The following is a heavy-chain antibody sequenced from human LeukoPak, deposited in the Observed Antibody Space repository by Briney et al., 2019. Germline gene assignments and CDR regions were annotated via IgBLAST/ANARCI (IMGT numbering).Heavy chain of an antibody. CDR1: GYTFTSYG. CDR2: ISAYNGNT. Sequence: ASVKVSCKASGYTFTSYGISWVRQAPGQGLEWMGWISAYNGNTNYAQKLQGRVTMTTDTSTSTAYMELRSLRSDDTAVYYCARGSIVVVPAAMSYYYYGMDVWGQGTTVTVS. J-gene: IGHJ6*02. CDR3: ARGSIVVVPAAMSYYYYGMDV. V-gene: IGHV1-18*01. D-gene: IGHD2-2*01.